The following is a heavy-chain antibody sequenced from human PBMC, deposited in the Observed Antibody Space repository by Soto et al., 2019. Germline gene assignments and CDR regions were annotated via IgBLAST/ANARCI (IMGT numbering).Heavy chain of an antibody. V-gene: IGHV3-23*01. D-gene: IGHD3-3*01. CDR2: ITGSGDGT. Sequence: GGSLRLSCAASGFTFSSYAMSWVRQAAGKGLEWVSAITGSGDGTFYADSVRGRFTISRDNSKNTLYLQMNSLRAEDTAVYYCAKSGVDFWSGYLAWGQGTLVTVSS. J-gene: IGHJ5*02. CDR1: GFTFSSYA. CDR3: AKSGVDFWSGYLA.